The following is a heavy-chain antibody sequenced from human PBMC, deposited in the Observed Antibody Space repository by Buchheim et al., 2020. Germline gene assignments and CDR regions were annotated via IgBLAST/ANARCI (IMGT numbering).Heavy chain of an antibody. Sequence: EVQLVESGGDLVQPGGSLRLSCGASGFIFSRNWMSWVRQAPGKGLEWVANIKQDGSEKYYVDSVKGRFTISRDNAKKSLYLQMNSLRDEDTAVYYCARDHFLEWLPHYYYGMDVWGQGTT. CDR1: GFIFSRNW. D-gene: IGHD3-3*01. CDR2: IKQDGSEK. V-gene: IGHV3-7*01. J-gene: IGHJ6*02. CDR3: ARDHFLEWLPHYYYGMDV.